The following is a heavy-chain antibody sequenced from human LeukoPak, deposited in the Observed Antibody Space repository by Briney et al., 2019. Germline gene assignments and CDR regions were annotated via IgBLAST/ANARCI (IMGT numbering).Heavy chain of an antibody. CDR1: GYTFTGNY. CDR2: INPNSGDT. D-gene: IGHD3-10*01. V-gene: IGHV1-2*02. Sequence: ASVKVSCKASGYTFTGNYMYWVRQAPGQGLEWMGWINPNSGDTNYAQRFQGRVTMTRDTSISTAYMDLSRMTSDDTAVYYCARVRPRIDGSGTSYLRLYYFDYWGQGTLVTVSS. CDR3: ARVRPRIDGSGTSYLRLYYFDY. J-gene: IGHJ4*02.